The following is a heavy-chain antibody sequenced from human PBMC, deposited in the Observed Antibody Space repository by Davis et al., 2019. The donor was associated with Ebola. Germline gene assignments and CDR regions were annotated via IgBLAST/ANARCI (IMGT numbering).Heavy chain of an antibody. CDR1: GGSISTRY. D-gene: IGHD5-24*01. V-gene: IGHV4-59*11. CDR2: IHYSGST. Sequence: MPSETLSLTCTVSGGSISTRYWSWIRQAPGKGLEWIGYIHYSGSTNYNPSLESRLTISVKTSENQFSLNLRSVTAADTAVYYCARDEGREGSMDAWGQGTTVTVSS. J-gene: IGHJ6*02. CDR3: ARDEGREGSMDA.